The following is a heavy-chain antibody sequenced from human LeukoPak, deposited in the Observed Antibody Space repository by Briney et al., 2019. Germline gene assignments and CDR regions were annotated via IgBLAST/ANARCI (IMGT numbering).Heavy chain of an antibody. V-gene: IGHV5-51*01. CDR3: ARSYSSSWSGFDP. J-gene: IGHJ5*02. Sequence: GESLKISCKGSGYSFTSYWIGWVRQMPGKGLEWMGIIYPGDSDTRYSPSVQGQVTISADKSISTAYLQWSSLKASDTAMYYCARSYSSSWSGFDPWGQGTLVTVSS. CDR1: GYSFTSYW. CDR2: IYPGDSDT. D-gene: IGHD6-13*01.